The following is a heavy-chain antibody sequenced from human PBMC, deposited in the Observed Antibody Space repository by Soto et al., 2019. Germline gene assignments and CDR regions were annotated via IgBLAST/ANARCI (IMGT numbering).Heavy chain of an antibody. Sequence: EVQLVESGGGLVQPGGSLRLSCAASGFTVSSNYMSWVRQAPGKGLEWVSVIYSGGSTYYADSVKGRFTISRDNSKNTLYLQMNSLRAEDTAVYYCAGENYDILTGYLYGMDVWGQGTTVTVSS. CDR2: IYSGGST. CDR1: GFTVSSNY. D-gene: IGHD3-9*01. V-gene: IGHV3-66*01. CDR3: AGENYDILTGYLYGMDV. J-gene: IGHJ6*02.